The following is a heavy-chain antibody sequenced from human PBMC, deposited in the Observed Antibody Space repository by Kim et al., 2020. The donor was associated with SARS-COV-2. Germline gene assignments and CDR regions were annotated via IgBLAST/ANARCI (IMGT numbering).Heavy chain of an antibody. V-gene: IGHV3-48*03. CDR1: GFTFSSYE. D-gene: IGHD2-2*01. CDR3: AREADIVVVPAAMPPYYYGMDV. Sequence: GGSLRLSCAASGFTFSSYEMNWVRQAPGKGLEWVSYISSSGSTIYYADSVKGRFTISRDNAKNSLYLQMNSLRAEDTAVYYCAREADIVVVPAAMPPYYYGMDVWGQGTTVTVSS. CDR2: ISSSGSTI. J-gene: IGHJ6*02.